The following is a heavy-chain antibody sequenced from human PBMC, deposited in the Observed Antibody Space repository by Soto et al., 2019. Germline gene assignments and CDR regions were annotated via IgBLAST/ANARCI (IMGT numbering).Heavy chain of an antibody. Sequence: QVQLVESGGGVVQPGRSLRLSCAASGFTFSSYAMHWARQAPGKGLEWVAVISYDGSNKYYADSVKGRFTISRDNSKNTLYLQMNSLRAEDTAVYYCARGPGGDHYFDYWGQGTLVTVSS. V-gene: IGHV3-30-3*01. CDR2: ISYDGSNK. CDR1: GFTFSSYA. D-gene: IGHD3-10*01. CDR3: ARGPGGDHYFDY. J-gene: IGHJ4*02.